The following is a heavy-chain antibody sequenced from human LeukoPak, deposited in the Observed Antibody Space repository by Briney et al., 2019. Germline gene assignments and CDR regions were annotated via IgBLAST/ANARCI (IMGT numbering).Heavy chain of an antibody. CDR2: ISYDGSNK. V-gene: IGHV3-30*18. J-gene: IGHJ4*02. CDR3: AKVIWFGEDWEPADY. Sequence: GGSLRLSCAASGFTFSSYSVNWVRQALGRGLEWVAVISYDGSNKYYADSVKGRFTISRDNSKNTLYLQMNSLRAEDTAVYYCAKVIWFGEDWEPADYWGQGTLVTVSS. CDR1: GFTFSSYS. D-gene: IGHD3-10*01.